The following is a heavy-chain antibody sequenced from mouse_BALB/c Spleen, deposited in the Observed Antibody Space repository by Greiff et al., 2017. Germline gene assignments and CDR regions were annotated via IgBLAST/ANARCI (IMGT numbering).Heavy chain of an antibody. D-gene: IGHD2-10*02. J-gene: IGHJ4*01. CDR1: GYTFTSYW. CDR3: AEEGYGNYYAMDY. Sequence: VQLQQSGAELAKPGASVKMSCKASGYTFTSYWMHWVKQRPGQGLEWIGYINPSTGYTEYNQKFKDKATLTADKSSSTAYMQLSSLTSEESAVYYCAEEGYGNYYAMDYWGQGTSGTVSS. CDR2: INPSTGYT. V-gene: IGHV1-7*01.